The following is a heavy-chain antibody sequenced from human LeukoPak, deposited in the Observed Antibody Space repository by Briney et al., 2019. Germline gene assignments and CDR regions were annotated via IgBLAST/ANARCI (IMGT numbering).Heavy chain of an antibody. D-gene: IGHD3-22*01. Sequence: GGSLRLSCAASGFTFSSYIMHWVRQAPGKGLEYVSGISSNGVNTYYANSVKGRFTISRDNSKNTLFLQMGSLRAEDMAVYYCMGYYDSSGYSGVDYWGQGTLVTVSS. V-gene: IGHV3-64*01. CDR1: GFTFSSYI. CDR3: MGYYDSSGYSGVDY. CDR2: ISSNGVNT. J-gene: IGHJ4*02.